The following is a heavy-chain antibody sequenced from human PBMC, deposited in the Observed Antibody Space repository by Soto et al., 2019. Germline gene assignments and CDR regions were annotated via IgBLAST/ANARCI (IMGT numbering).Heavy chain of an antibody. J-gene: IGHJ6*02. CDR1: GFTFSSYG. Sequence: QVQLVESGGGVVQPGRSLRLSCAASGFTFSSYGMHWVRQAPGKGLEWVAVISYDGSNKYYADSVKGRFTISRDNSKNTLYLQMNSLRAEDTAVYYCAKALGYFDWLRYYYYGMDVWGQGTTVTVSS. CDR3: AKALGYFDWLRYYYYGMDV. V-gene: IGHV3-30*18. D-gene: IGHD3-9*01. CDR2: ISYDGSNK.